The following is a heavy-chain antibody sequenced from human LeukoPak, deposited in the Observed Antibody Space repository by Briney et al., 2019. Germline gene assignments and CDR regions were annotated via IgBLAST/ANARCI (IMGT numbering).Heavy chain of an antibody. CDR1: GFTFSSNA. J-gene: IGHJ4*02. CDR2: ITGGGDTT. V-gene: IGHV3-23*01. CDR3: AKAPVTSCRGAYCYPFDS. Sequence: PGGSLRLSCAASGFTFSSNAMTWVRLAPGKGLECVSAITGGGDTTYYADSVKGRFTISRDNSKNTLYLQMNSLRAEDAAVYFCAKAPVTSCRGAYCYPFDSWGQGTLVTVSS. D-gene: IGHD2-21*01.